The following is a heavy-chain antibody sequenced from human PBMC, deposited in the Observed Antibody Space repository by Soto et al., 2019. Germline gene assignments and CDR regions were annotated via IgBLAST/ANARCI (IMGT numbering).Heavy chain of an antibody. J-gene: IGHJ5*02. Sequence: PSETLSLTCTVSGGSISSGGYYWSWIRQHPGKGLEWIGYIYYSGSTYYNPSLKSRVTISVDTSKNQFSLKLTSVTAADTAVYYCASDIVYSSAYTPHHWGQGPLVTLTS. CDR2: IYYSGST. D-gene: IGHD3-16*01. V-gene: IGHV4-31*03. CDR1: GGSISSGGYY. CDR3: ASDIVYSSAYTPHH.